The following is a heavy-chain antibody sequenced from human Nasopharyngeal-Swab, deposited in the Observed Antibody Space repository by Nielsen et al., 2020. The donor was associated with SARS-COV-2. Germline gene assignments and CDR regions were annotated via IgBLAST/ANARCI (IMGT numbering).Heavy chain of an antibody. CDR3: AKDEKVYSGGYYTS. CDR2: ISGSGGST. V-gene: IGHV3-23*01. J-gene: IGHJ5*02. D-gene: IGHD1-26*01. Sequence: WIRQRPGKGLEWVSAISGSGGSTYYADSVKGRFTISRDNSKNTLYLQMNSLRAEDTAVYYCAKDEKVYSGGYYTSWGQGTLVTVSS.